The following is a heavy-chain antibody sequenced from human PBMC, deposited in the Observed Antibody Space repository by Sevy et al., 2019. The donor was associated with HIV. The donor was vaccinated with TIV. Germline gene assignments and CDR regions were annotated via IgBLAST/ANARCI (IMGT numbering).Heavy chain of an antibody. CDR1: GFTFTSYG. CDR2: ISFDEKYK. J-gene: IGHJ3*01. D-gene: IGHD5-12*01. CDR3: AKVLGCGSGCDYAFDF. V-gene: IGHV3-30*02. Sequence: GGSLRLSCAASGFTFTSYGIHWVRQAPGKGLECVAKISFDEKYKYYAESVKGRFTISRDISKNMVFLEMNSLRPDDTGVYYCAKVLGCGSGCDYAFDFWGQGTMVTVSS.